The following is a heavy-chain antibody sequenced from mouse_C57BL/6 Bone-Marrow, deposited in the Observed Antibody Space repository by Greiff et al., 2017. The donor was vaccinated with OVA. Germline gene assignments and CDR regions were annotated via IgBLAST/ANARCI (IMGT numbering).Heavy chain of an antibody. CDR3: TSYGNFDY. Sequence: EVKVVESGAELVRPGASVKLSCTASGFNIKDDYMHWVKQRPEQGLEWIGWIDPENGDTEYASKFQGKATITAETSSNTAYLQLSSLTSEDTAVYYCTSYGNFDYWGQGTTLTVSS. CDR1: GFNIKDDY. D-gene: IGHD2-1*01. CDR2: IDPENGDT. V-gene: IGHV14-4*01. J-gene: IGHJ2*01.